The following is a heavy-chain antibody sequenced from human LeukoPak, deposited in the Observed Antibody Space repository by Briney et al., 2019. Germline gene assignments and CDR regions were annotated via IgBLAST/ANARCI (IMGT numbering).Heavy chain of an antibody. V-gene: IGHV5-51*01. J-gene: IGHJ4*02. Sequence: GESLKISCKGSGYSFTSYWIAWVRQMPGKGLEWMGIIYPGDSDTRYSPSFQGQVTISADKSISTAYLQWSSLKASDTAMYYCASSSRIRPLLCDYWGQGTLVTVSS. CDR3: ASSSRIRPLLCDY. D-gene: IGHD6-6*01. CDR2: IYPGDSDT. CDR1: GYSFTSYW.